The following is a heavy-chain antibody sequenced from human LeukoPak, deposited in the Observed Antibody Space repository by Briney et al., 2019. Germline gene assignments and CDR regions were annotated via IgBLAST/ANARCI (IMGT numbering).Heavy chain of an antibody. Sequence: PGGSLRLSXAASGFTFRSYWMHWVRQAPGKGLVWVSRINSDGSSTSYADSVKGRFTISRDNAKNTLYLQMNSLRAEDTAVYYCARGVAAAVYYFDYWGQGTLVTVSS. CDR1: GFTFRSYW. CDR3: ARGVAAAVYYFDY. V-gene: IGHV3-74*01. D-gene: IGHD6-13*01. J-gene: IGHJ4*01. CDR2: INSDGSST.